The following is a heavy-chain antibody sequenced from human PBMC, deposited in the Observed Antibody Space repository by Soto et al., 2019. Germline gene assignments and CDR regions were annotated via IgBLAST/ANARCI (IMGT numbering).Heavy chain of an antibody. CDR3: AREAGNYDILTGYYDYYYGMDV. J-gene: IGHJ6*02. D-gene: IGHD3-9*01. Sequence: QVLLVQSGAEVKKPGASVKVSCKASGYTFTSYGISWVRQAPGQGLEWMGWISAYNGNTNYAQKLQGRVTMTTDTSTSTAYMELRSLRSDDTAVYYCAREAGNYDILTGYYDYYYGMDVWGQGTTVTVSS. V-gene: IGHV1-18*01. CDR1: GYTFTSYG. CDR2: ISAYNGNT.